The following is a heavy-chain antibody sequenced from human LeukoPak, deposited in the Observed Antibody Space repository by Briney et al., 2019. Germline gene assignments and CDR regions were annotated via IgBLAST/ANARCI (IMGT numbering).Heavy chain of an antibody. V-gene: IGHV4-4*08. D-gene: IGHD3-9*01. J-gene: IGHJ4*02. CDR3: ARHGDVRYFDWLKDGFDY. CDR1: GGSISSYY. CDR2: IYNSGIT. Sequence: PSGTLSLTCTVFGGSISSYYWSWIRKPPGKGLEWIGYIYNSGITNKNPSLKSRVTISGDTSKNQFSLKLSSVTAADTAVYYCARHGDVRYFDWLKDGFDYWGQGTLVTVSS.